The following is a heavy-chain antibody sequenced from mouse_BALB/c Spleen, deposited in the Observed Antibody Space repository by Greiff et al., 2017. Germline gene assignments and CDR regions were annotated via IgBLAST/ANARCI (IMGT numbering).Heavy chain of an antibody. V-gene: IGHV3-6*02. CDR2: ISYDGSN. CDR1: GYSITSGYY. J-gene: IGHJ1*01. CDR3: ARVVATYYWYFDV. Sequence: EVKLEESGPGLVKPSQSLSLTCSVTGYSITSGYYWNWLRQFPGNKLEWMGYISYDGSNNYNPSLKNRISITRDTSKNQFFLKLNSVTTEDTATYYCARVVATYYWYFDVWGAGTTVTVSS. D-gene: IGHD1-1*01.